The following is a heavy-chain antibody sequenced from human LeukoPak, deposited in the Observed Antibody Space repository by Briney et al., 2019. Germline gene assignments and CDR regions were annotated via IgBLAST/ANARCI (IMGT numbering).Heavy chain of an antibody. CDR3: ARGGNRGYVD. CDR1: SGSFSGFY. V-gene: IGHV4-34*01. J-gene: IGHJ4*02. Sequence: SETLSLTCAVYSGSFSGFYWSWIRQPPGKGLEWIGEINHRGSTNYNPSLKSRVTISVDTSKNQFSLRLSSVTAADTAVYYCARGGNRGYVDWGQGTLVTVSS. CDR2: INHRGST. D-gene: IGHD3-22*01.